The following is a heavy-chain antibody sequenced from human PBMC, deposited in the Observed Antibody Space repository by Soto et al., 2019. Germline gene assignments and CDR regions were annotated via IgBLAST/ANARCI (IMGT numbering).Heavy chain of an antibody. D-gene: IGHD2-2*01. CDR2: ISAYNGNT. CDR3: ARDCSSTNCHELLAYQNMDV. Sequence: GASVKVSCKASGYTFTNYGMSWVRQAPGQGLEWMGWISAYNGNTKYAQDLQGRVTMTTDTSTTTAYMELRSLRSDDTAVYYCARDCSSTNCHELLAYQNMDVWGQGTTVTVSS. J-gene: IGHJ6*02. CDR1: GYTFTNYG. V-gene: IGHV1-18*04.